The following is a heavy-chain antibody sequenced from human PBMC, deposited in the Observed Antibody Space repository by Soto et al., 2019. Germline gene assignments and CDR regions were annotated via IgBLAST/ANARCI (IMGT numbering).Heavy chain of an antibody. CDR2: ISSRSDI. CDR3: AREYTAWPLAYGLDV. D-gene: IGHD2-2*02. V-gene: IGHV3-21*01. J-gene: IGHJ6*02. Sequence: LRLSCVGSGFTFNTYSINWVRQAPGKGLEWVSSISSRSDIYYADSVKGRFTISRDNAKNSVSLQMNSLRAEDTAVYYCAREYTAWPLAYGLDVWGQGTTVTVSS. CDR1: GFTFNTYS.